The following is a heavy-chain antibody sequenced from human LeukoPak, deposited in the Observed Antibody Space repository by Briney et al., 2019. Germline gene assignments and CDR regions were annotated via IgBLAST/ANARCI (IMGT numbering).Heavy chain of an antibody. CDR2: IYYSGST. Sequence: SETLSLTCTVSGGSISSYYWGWIRQPPGKGLEWIGSIYYSGSTYYNPSLKSRVTISVDTSKNQFSLKLSSVTAADTAVYYCARHGAESIEWELQGVDYWGQGTLVTVSS. V-gene: IGHV4-39*01. D-gene: IGHD1-26*01. CDR1: GGSISSYY. CDR3: ARHGAESIEWELQGVDY. J-gene: IGHJ4*02.